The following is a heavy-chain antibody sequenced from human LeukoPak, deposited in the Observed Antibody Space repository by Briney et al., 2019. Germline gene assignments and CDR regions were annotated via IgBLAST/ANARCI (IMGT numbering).Heavy chain of an antibody. D-gene: IGHD6-19*01. CDR3: ARGSYSSGWSPGYYFDY. CDR1: GGSISSGSYY. Sequence: PSQTLSLTCTVSGGSISSGSYYWSWIRQLAGKGLEWIGRIYTSGSTNYNPSLKSRVTISVDTSKNQFSLKLSSVTAADTAVYYCARGSYSSGWSPGYYFDYWGQGTLVTVSS. V-gene: IGHV4-61*02. J-gene: IGHJ4*02. CDR2: IYTSGST.